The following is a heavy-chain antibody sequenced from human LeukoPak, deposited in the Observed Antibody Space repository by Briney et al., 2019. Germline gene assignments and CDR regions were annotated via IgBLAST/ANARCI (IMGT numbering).Heavy chain of an antibody. Sequence: SETLSLTCAVYGGSFSGYYWSWIRQPPGKGLEWIGEINHSGSTNYNPSLKSRVTISVDTSKNQFSLKLSSVTAADTAVYYCARVPWKIWFGEYFDYWGPGTLVTVSS. CDR2: INHSGST. D-gene: IGHD3-10*01. CDR1: GGSFSGYY. V-gene: IGHV4-34*01. J-gene: IGHJ4*02. CDR3: ARVPWKIWFGEYFDY.